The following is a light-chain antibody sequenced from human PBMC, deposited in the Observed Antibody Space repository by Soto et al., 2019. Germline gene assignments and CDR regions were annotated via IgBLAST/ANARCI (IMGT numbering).Light chain of an antibody. Sequence: EIVMTQSPATLSVSPGERATISCRASHSVSSNLAWYQQKPGQAPRLLIYGASTRATGIPARFSGSGSGTEFTLTISSLQSEDFAVYYCQQYNNWPTFGQGTKVDIK. CDR1: HSVSSN. V-gene: IGKV3-15*01. CDR2: GAS. CDR3: QQYNNWPT. J-gene: IGKJ1*01.